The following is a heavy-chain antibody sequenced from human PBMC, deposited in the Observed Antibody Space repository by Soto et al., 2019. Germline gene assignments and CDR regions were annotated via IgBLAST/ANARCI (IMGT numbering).Heavy chain of an antibody. V-gene: IGHV1-18*04. CDR1: GYTFTSYG. CDR3: ARDVAYYYDSSGYYCDY. CDR2: ISAYNGNT. D-gene: IGHD3-22*01. Sequence: GASVKVSCKASGYTFTSYGISWVRQAPGQGLEWMGWISAYNGNTNYAQKLQGRVTMTTDTSTSTAYMELRSLRSDDTAVYYCARDVAYYYDSSGYYCDYWGQGTLVTVSS. J-gene: IGHJ4*02.